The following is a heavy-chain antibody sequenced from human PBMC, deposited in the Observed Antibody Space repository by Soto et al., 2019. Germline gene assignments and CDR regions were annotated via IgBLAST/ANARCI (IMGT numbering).Heavy chain of an antibody. J-gene: IGHJ4*02. D-gene: IGHD6-13*01. CDR1: NCSISNPIYY. CDR2: IYHRGNT. V-gene: IGHV4-39*01. CDR3: ARLQGAAAHRDNYDY. Sequence: SETLSLTCTVSNCSISNPIYYWGWMRQPPGKGLEWIGSIYHRGNTYYNPSLQSQVTISVDRSKNQFSLKLSSVTAADTAVYYCARLQGAAAHRDNYDYWGQGALVTVSS.